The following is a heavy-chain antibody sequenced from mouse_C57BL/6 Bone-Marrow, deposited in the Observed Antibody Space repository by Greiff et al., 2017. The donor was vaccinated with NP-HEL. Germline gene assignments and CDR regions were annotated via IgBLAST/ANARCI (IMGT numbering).Heavy chain of an antibody. V-gene: IGHV2-5*01. CDR1: GFSLTSYG. D-gene: IGHD2-1*01. J-gene: IGHJ2*01. CDR3: AKNYGNYPYYFDY. Sequence: QVQLKQSGPGLVQPSQSLSITCTVSGFSLTSYGVHWVRQSPGKGLEWLGAIWRGGSTDYNEAFMSRLSITKDNSKSQVFFKMNSLQADDTAIYYCAKNYGNYPYYFDYWGQGTTLTVSS. CDR2: IWRGGST.